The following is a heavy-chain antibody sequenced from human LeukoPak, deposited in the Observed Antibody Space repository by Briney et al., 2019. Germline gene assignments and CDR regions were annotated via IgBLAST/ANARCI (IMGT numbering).Heavy chain of an antibody. D-gene: IGHD1-1*01. CDR2: IYYSGTT. CDR3: ARYWSRFDY. J-gene: IGHJ4*02. V-gene: IGHV4-59*08. CDR1: GGSISSYY. Sequence: PSETLSLTCTVSGGSISSYYWSWIRQPPGKGLGWIGYIYYSGTTNYNPSLKSRVTISVDTSKNQFSLKLSSVTAADTAVYFCARYWSRFDYWGQGTLVTVSS.